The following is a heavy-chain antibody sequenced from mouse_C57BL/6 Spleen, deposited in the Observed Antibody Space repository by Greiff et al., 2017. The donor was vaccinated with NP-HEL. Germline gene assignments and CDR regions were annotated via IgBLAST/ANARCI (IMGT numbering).Heavy chain of an antibody. CDR1: GFTFSSYA. V-gene: IGHV5-9-1*02. CDR2: ISSGGDYT. D-gene: IGHD1-1*01. CDR3: TRERDYYGSSYGYFDV. Sequence: DVQLVESGEGLVKPGGSLKLSCAASGFTFSSYAMSWVRQTPEKRLEWVAYISSGGDYTYYADTVKGRFTISRDNARNTLYLQMSSLKSEDTAMSYCTRERDYYGSSYGYFDVWGTGTTVTVSS. J-gene: IGHJ1*03.